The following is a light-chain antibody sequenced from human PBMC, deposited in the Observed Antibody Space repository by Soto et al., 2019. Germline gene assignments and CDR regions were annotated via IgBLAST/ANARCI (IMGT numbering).Light chain of an antibody. Sequence: EIVLTQSPGTLSLSPGERATLSCRASQSVSSYLAWYQQKPGQAPRLLIYDASNRATGIPTRFSGSGSGTDFTLTISSLEPEDFAVYYCQQRSYWPPYTFGQGTKLEIK. CDR3: QQRSYWPPYT. CDR1: QSVSSY. CDR2: DAS. J-gene: IGKJ2*01. V-gene: IGKV3-11*01.